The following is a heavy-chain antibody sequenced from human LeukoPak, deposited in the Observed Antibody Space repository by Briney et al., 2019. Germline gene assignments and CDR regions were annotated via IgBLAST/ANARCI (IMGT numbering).Heavy chain of an antibody. Sequence: SETLSLTCIVSGGSVSSGGHYWGWIRQPPGKGLEWIGSIYYSGSTYYNLSLNNRVTIFIDMSKNQFSLRLNSVTATDTAVYYCARLVCGGGSCPAEFDYWGQGTLVTVSS. D-gene: IGHD2-15*01. CDR1: GGSVSSGGHY. J-gene: IGHJ4*02. CDR3: ARLVCGGGSCPAEFDY. CDR2: IYYSGST. V-gene: IGHV4-39*01.